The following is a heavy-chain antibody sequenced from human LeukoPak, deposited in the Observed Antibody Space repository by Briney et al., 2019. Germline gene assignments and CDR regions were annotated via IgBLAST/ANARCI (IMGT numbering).Heavy chain of an antibody. CDR2: ITSDGSRT. CDR3: AREQVSRFDI. J-gene: IGHJ3*02. V-gene: IGHV3-74*01. CDR1: GFTFSSYC. D-gene: IGHD2-8*01. Sequence: PGGSLRLSCAASGFTFSSYCMHWVRQAPGKGLVWVSRITSDGSRTRYADSVKGRLTISRDIAQNTLYLQMNSLRAVDTAVYFCAREQVSRFDIWGQGTMGTLSS.